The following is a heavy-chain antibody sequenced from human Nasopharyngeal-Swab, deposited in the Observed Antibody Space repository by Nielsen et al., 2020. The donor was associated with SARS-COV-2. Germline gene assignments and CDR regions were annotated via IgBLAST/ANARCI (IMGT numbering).Heavy chain of an antibody. V-gene: IGHV3-49*02. CDR3: TRDRLAVTTYYYYYYMDV. CDR2: IRSKAYGGTT. D-gene: IGHD4-11*01. J-gene: IGHJ6*03. Sequence: WIRQPPGKGLEWVGFIRSKAYGGTTEYAASVKGRFTISRDDSKSIAYLQMNSLKTEDIAVYYCTRDRLAVTTYYYYYYMDVWGKGTTVTVSS.